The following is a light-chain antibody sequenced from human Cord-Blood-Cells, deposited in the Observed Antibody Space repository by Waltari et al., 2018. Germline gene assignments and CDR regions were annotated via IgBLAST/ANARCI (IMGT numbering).Light chain of an antibody. CDR1: QSLLHSDGKTY. J-gene: IGKJ2*01. CDR3: MQGIHLPPT. V-gene: IGKV2-29*02. Sequence: DIVMTQTPLSLSVTPEQPASISCKSSQSLLHSDGKTYLYWYLQKPGQSPQLLICELSSRFSGVADKFSGSGSGTEFTQKISRVEAEDVGVYYCMQGIHLPPTFGPGTKLQIK. CDR2: ELS.